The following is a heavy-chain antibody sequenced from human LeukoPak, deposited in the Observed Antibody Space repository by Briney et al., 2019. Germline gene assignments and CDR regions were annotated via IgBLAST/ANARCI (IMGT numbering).Heavy chain of an antibody. CDR3: ATDFYDST. J-gene: IGHJ5*02. CDR2: IRSNSDGGAI. V-gene: IGHV3-15*07. Sequence: GGSLRLSCATSGFNFDNAWMNWVRQAPGKGLEWVGRIRSNSDGGAIDYAAPVKGRFALSRDDSKNTLYLQMNSLQTEDTAMYYCATDFYDSTWGRGTLVTVSS. D-gene: IGHD2/OR15-2a*01. CDR1: GFNFDNAW.